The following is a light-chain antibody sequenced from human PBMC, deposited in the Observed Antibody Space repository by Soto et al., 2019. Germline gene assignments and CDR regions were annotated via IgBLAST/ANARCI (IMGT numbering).Light chain of an antibody. Sequence: DSVMTQSPLSLPVTPGEPASISCRSSQSLLKRNGYNCLEWYLQKPGQSPQLLIYLGSNRASGDHDRFSGSGSGTDFTLKISRVEAEDVGVYFCMHSLQTPLTFGQGTKVEIK. CDR1: QSLLKRNGYNC. V-gene: IGKV2-28*01. CDR2: LGS. J-gene: IGKJ1*01. CDR3: MHSLQTPLT.